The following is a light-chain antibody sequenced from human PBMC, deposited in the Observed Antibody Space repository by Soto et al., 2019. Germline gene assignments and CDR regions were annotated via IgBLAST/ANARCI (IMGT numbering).Light chain of an antibody. CDR2: AAS. J-gene: IGKJ4*01. CDR3: QQRSNWPLT. V-gene: IGKV3-11*01. Sequence: EIVLTQSPVTLSVSPGERATLSCRASQSVTSALVWYQQKLGQAPRLLMYAASSRATGTPARFSGSGSGTDFTLTISSLEPEDFAVYYCQQRSNWPLTFGGGTKVEIK. CDR1: QSVTSA.